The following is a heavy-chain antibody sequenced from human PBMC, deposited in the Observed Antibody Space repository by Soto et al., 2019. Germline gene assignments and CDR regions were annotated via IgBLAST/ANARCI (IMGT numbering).Heavy chain of an antibody. CDR3: ARDRLMGIAVAGTAFDY. J-gene: IGHJ4*02. CDR2: ISYDGSNK. V-gene: IGHV3-30-3*01. D-gene: IGHD6-19*01. Sequence: QVQLVESGGGVVQPGRSLRLSCAASGFTFSSYAMHWVRQAPGKGLEWVAVISYDGSNKYYADSVKGRFTISRDNSKNTLYLQMNSLRAEDTAVYYCARDRLMGIAVAGTAFDYWGQGTLVTVSS. CDR1: GFTFSSYA.